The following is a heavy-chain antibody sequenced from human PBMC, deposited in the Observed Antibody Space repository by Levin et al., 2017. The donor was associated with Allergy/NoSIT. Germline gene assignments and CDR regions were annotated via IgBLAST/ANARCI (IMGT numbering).Heavy chain of an antibody. CDR1: GFSLTTSGMC. D-gene: IGHD3-10*01. CDR3: ARATNHYYGRGLDY. Sequence: GSGPTLVKPTQTLTLTCTFSGFSLTTSGMCVSWIRQPPGNALEWLARIDWDDDKYYSTSLKTRLTISRDTSKNQVVLTMTSMDPVDTATYYCARATNHYYGRGLDYWGQGTPVTVSS. V-gene: IGHV2-70*11. J-gene: IGHJ4*02. CDR2: IDWDDDK.